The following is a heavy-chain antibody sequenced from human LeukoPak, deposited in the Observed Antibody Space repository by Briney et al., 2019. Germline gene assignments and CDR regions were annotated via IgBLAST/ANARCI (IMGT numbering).Heavy chain of an antibody. D-gene: IGHD3-3*01. CDR3: ARGRSAFRRPGTYTIFGVVTPVRYYYGMDV. CDR1: GYTFTSYD. V-gene: IGHV1-8*01. Sequence: ASVKVSCKASGYTFTSYDINWVRQATGPGLEWMGWMNPNSGNTGYAQKFRGRVTMTRKPSTSTAYMELSSLRSEDTAVYYCARGRSAFRRPGTYTIFGVVTPVRYYYGMDVWGQGTTVTVSS. J-gene: IGHJ6*02. CDR2: MNPNSGNT.